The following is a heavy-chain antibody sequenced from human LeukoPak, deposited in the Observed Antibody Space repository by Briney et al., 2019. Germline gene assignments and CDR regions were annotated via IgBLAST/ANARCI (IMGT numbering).Heavy chain of an antibody. CDR1: GYTFTGYY. D-gene: IGHD3-10*01. Sequence: SVKVSCKASGYTFTGYYMHWVRQAPGQGLEWMGWINPNSGGTNYAQKFQGRVTMTRDTSISTAYMELSRLRSDDTAVYYCARDMSLLWFGGTHGFDPWGQGTLVTVSS. CDR3: ARDMSLLWFGGTHGFDP. J-gene: IGHJ5*02. CDR2: INPNSGGT. V-gene: IGHV1-2*02.